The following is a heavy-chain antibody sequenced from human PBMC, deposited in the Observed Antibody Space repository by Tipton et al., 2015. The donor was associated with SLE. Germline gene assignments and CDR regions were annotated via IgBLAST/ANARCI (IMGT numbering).Heavy chain of an antibody. CDR3: ARAIYVFWSDSYYYMDV. Sequence: TLSLTCAVSGVSISSGYSWAWIRQPPGKGLGCIVSTYRGGSTYYNPSLNNRATLSLDTSRNQFPLKPISVAAADTAVYYCARAIYVFWSDSYYYMDVWGKGTTVTVSS. V-gene: IGHV4-38-2*01. J-gene: IGHJ6*03. D-gene: IGHD3-3*01. CDR2: TYRGGST. CDR1: GVSISSGYS.